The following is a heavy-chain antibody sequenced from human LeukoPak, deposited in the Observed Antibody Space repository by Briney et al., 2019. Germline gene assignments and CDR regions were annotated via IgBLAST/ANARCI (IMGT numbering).Heavy chain of an antibody. CDR1: GYTLTSYD. D-gene: IGHD6-6*01. CDR2: MNPNSGRT. V-gene: IGHV1-8*01. CDR3: AKGIAARRDYYYYYMDV. J-gene: IGHJ6*03. Sequence: ASVKVSCKASGYTLTSYDINWVRQATGQGLEWMGWMNPNSGRTGYSQKFQGRITITRNTSISTAYMELSSLRSDDTAVYYCAKGIAARRDYYYYYMDVWGKGTTVTVSS.